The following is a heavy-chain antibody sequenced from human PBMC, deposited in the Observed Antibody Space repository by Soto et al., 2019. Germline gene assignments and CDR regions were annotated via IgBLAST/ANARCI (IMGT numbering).Heavy chain of an antibody. CDR3: AKGAGGGGSNWSDYYYYYMDV. J-gene: IGHJ6*03. CDR1: GFTFNNYG. CDR2: TSYAGSNK. Sequence: GGSLRLSCAASGFTFNNYGMHWVRQAPGKGLEWVAVTSYAGSNKYYAESVRGRFTISRDNSKNTLYLQMNSLRAEDTAVYYCAKGAGGGGSNWSDYYYYYMDVWGKGTTVTVSS. V-gene: IGHV3-30*18. D-gene: IGHD2-15*01.